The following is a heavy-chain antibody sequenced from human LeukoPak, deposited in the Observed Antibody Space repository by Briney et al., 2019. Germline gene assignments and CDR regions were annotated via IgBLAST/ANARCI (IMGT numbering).Heavy chain of an antibody. CDR3: ARRDSSGYYYYAFDI. J-gene: IGHJ3*02. CDR1: GYRFSNYW. CDR2: IYPGDSDI. V-gene: IGHV5-51*01. D-gene: IGHD3-22*01. Sequence: PGESLKISCKGSGYRFSNYWIGWVRQMPGKGLEWMAIIYPGDSDIIYSPSFQGQVTISADKSISTAYLQWSSLKASDTAMYYCARRDSSGYYYYAFDIWGQGTMVTVSS.